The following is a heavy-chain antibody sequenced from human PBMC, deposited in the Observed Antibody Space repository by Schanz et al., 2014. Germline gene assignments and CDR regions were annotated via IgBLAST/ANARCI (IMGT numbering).Heavy chain of an antibody. CDR1: GFTLSNSD. D-gene: IGHD6-13*01. Sequence: QLVGSGGGLVQPGGSLRLSCAASGFTLSNSDMHWVRQGTGKGLEWVSTIGYLGDTYYPDSVKGRFTVSRDNAKNSLYLQMNSLRAEDTAVYYCAREQIMAAAGLVDYWGQGALVTVSS. CDR2: IGYLGDT. V-gene: IGHV3-13*01. CDR3: AREQIMAAAGLVDY. J-gene: IGHJ4*02.